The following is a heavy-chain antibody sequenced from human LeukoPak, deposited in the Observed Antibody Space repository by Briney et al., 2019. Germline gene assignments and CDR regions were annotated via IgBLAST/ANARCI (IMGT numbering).Heavy chain of an antibody. D-gene: IGHD1-26*01. CDR3: ARDPTRPDYFDY. J-gene: IGHJ4*02. Sequence: SVKVSXKASGGTFSSYAISWVRQAHGQGLEWIGRIIPIFGTANYAQKFQGRVTITTDESTSTAYMELSSLRSEDTAVYYCARDPTRPDYFDYWGQGTLVTVSS. CDR1: GGTFSSYA. CDR2: IIPIFGTA. V-gene: IGHV1-69*05.